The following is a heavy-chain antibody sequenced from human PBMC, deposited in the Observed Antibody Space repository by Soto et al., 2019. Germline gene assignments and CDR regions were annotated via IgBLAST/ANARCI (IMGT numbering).Heavy chain of an antibody. CDR3: ARDRCSGGSCYPYYFDY. Sequence: QVQLVQSGAEVKKPGSSVKVSCKASGGTFSSYAISWVRQAPGQGLEWMGGIIPIFGTANYAQKFQGRVTSTGDDSPSTAYMELSSLRSEDTAVYYCARDRCSGGSCYPYYFDYWGQGTLVTVSS. CDR1: GGTFSSYA. CDR2: IIPIFGTA. J-gene: IGHJ4*02. D-gene: IGHD2-15*01. V-gene: IGHV1-69*12.